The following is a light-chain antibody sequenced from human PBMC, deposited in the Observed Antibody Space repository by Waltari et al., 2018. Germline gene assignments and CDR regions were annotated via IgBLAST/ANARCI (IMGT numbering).Light chain of an antibody. V-gene: IGKV3-20*01. CDR1: QSVSNSY. Sequence: EIVLTQSPGTLSLSPGERATLSCRASQSVSNSYLAWYQQKPGQAPRLLIYGASSRATGIPDRFSGSGSGTDFTLTISRLEPEDFAVYYCQQYGSSPDVTFGQGTKVEIK. J-gene: IGKJ1*01. CDR2: GAS. CDR3: QQYGSSPDVT.